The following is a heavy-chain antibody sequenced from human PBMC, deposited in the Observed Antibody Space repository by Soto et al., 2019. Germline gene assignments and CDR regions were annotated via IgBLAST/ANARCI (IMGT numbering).Heavy chain of an antibody. CDR1: GYSISGGSY. CDR2: IYHGGTT. CDR3: ARVHVTVVAGSTFDY. Sequence: SETLSLTCTVSGYSISGGSYWAWIRQPPGKGPEWIASIYHGGTTFYNPSLKSRITISVDTSNNQFSLKLTSVTAADTAVYYCARVHVTVVAGSTFDYWGHGTLVTVS. D-gene: IGHD6-19*01. V-gene: IGHV4-38-2*02. J-gene: IGHJ4*01.